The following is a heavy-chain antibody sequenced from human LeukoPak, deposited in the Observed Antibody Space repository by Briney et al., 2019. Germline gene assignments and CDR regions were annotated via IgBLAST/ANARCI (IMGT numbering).Heavy chain of an antibody. D-gene: IGHD5-18*01. CDR2: INYSGRT. J-gene: IGHJ4*02. Sequence: PSGTLSLTCSISDDSINNDRYFWAWIRQPPGKGLEWIASINYSGRTYYNPSLNSRLIISVDTAKRQFSLKLTSVTAADTAVYYCVKGRDTGMDWGQGTLVTVSS. CDR3: VKGRDTGMD. V-gene: IGHV4-39*07. CDR1: DDSINNDRYF.